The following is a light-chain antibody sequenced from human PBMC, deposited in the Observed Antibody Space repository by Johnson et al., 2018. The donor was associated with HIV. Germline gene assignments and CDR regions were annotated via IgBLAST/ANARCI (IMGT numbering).Light chain of an antibody. J-gene: IGLJ1*01. CDR1: SSNIGNNY. Sequence: QSVLTQPPSVSAAPGQKVTISCSGSSSNIGNNYVSWYQHLPGTAPKLLIYENTKRPSGVPDRFSGSKSGSSATLGITGLQTGDEADYYCATWDRSLSAGGFFGTGTKVTVL. CDR3: ATWDRSLSAGGF. V-gene: IGLV1-51*02. CDR2: ENT.